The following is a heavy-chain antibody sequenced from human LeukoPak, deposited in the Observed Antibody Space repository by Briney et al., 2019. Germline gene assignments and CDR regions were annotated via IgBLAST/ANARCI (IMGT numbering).Heavy chain of an antibody. Sequence: ASVKVSCKASGHPFTSYDINWVRQATGHGLEWMGYMNPNSGNTGYAQKFQGRVTMTSDTSISTAFMELSSLTSEDTAIYYCATTLRNKPPWGQGTLVTVSS. CDR1: GHPFTSYD. CDR2: MNPNSGNT. J-gene: IGHJ4*02. CDR3: ATTLRNKPP. V-gene: IGHV1-8*01. D-gene: IGHD5-12*01.